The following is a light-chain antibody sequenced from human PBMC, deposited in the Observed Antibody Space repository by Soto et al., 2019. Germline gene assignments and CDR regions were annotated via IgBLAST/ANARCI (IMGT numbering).Light chain of an antibody. CDR1: QSVSNSY. CDR3: QQYGSSPRT. J-gene: IGKJ4*01. Sequence: EIVLTQSPGTLSLSPGERATLSCRASQSVSNSYLAWYQQKPGQAPRLLIYVASSRATGIPDRFSGSGSGTDFTLTINRLGPEDSAVYYCQQYGSSPRTFGGGTKVEIK. V-gene: IGKV3-20*01. CDR2: VAS.